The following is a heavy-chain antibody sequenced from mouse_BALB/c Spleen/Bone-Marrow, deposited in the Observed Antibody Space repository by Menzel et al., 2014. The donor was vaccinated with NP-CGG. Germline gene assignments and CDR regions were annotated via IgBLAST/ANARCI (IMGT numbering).Heavy chain of an antibody. Sequence: EVQLHQSGGGLVQPGGSLKLSCAASRFTFSSYGMSWVRQTPDKRLELVATINSNGGSTYYPDSVKGRFTISRDNAKNTLYLQMSSLKSEDTAMYYCARDRYYGYAMDYWGQGTSVTVSS. CDR2: INSNGGST. CDR3: ARDRYYGYAMDY. J-gene: IGHJ4*01. V-gene: IGHV5-6-3*01. CDR1: RFTFSSYG. D-gene: IGHD1-1*01.